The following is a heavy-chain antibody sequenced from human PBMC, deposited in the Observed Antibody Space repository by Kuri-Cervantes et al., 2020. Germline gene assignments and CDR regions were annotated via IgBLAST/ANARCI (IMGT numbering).Heavy chain of an antibody. Sequence: ASVKVSCRASGYTFTSYGISWVRQAPGQGLEWMGWISAYNGNTNYAQKLQGRVTITADKSTSTAYMELSSLRAEDTAVYYCAREDSYGGYYFDYWGQGTLVTVSS. CDR3: AREDSYGGYYFDY. D-gene: IGHD5-18*01. J-gene: IGHJ4*02. V-gene: IGHV1-18*01. CDR1: GYTFTSYG. CDR2: ISAYNGNT.